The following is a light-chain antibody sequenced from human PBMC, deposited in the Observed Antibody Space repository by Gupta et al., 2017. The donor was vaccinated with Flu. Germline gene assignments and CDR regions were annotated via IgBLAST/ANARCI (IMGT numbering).Light chain of an antibody. J-gene: IGKJ1*01. CDR3: QQSESTPKT. CDR1: QSISSY. CDR2: GAS. Sequence: IHMTHSPSSLSASVANRVTITCRASQSISSYLNWYQQKPGKAPKLLIYGASRVQSGVPSRFRGSGSGTXCNLTIXRLQPEDFATDYCQQSESTPKTFGXGTKVEIK. V-gene: IGKV1-39*01.